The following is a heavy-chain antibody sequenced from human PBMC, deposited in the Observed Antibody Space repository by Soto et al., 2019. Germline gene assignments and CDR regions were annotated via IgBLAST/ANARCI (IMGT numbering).Heavy chain of an antibody. J-gene: IGHJ4*02. V-gene: IGHV3-23*01. CDR2: ISGSDGST. CDR3: ATALGFEEYSFDF. CDR1: GFTFSSYA. D-gene: IGHD6-6*01. Sequence: GGSLRLSCATSGFTFSSYAMIWVRQAPGKGLEWVSVISGSDGSTYYADSVKGRFTISRDNSKNTLFLQMNSLRGEDTAVYYCATALGFEEYSFDFWGQGTLVTVSS.